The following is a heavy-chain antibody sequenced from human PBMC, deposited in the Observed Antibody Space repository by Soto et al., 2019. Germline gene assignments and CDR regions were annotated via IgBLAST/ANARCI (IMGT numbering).Heavy chain of an antibody. V-gene: IGHV4-34*01. D-gene: IGHD5-12*01. Sequence: PSETLSLTCAVYGGSFSGYYWSWIRQPPGKGLEWIGEINHSGSTNYNPSLKSRVTISVDTSKNQFSLKLSSVTAADTAVYYCARGRWLRRGYYYGMDVWGQGTTVTVSS. J-gene: IGHJ6*02. CDR3: ARGRWLRRGYYYGMDV. CDR1: GGSFSGYY. CDR2: INHSGST.